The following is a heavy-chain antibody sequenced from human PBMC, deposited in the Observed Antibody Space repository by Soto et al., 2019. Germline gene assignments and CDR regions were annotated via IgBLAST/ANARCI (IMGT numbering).Heavy chain of an antibody. Sequence: GASVKVSCKASGGTFSSYAISWVRQAPGQGLEWMGGIIPIFGTANYAQKFQGRVTITADESTSTAYMELSSLRSEDTAVYYCARDRKSIFGVVSHYYYGMDVWGQGTTVTVSS. J-gene: IGHJ6*02. CDR3: ARDRKSIFGVVSHYYYGMDV. V-gene: IGHV1-69*13. CDR1: GGTFSSYA. D-gene: IGHD3-3*01. CDR2: IIPIFGTA.